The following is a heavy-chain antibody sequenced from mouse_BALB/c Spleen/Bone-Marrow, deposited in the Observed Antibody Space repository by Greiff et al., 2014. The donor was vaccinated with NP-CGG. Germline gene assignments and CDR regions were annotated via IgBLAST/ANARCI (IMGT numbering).Heavy chain of an antibody. CDR2: ISSGGST. CDR1: GFTFSSYA. D-gene: IGHD2-2*01. V-gene: IGHV5-6-5*01. Sequence: EVKLVESGGGLVKPGGSLKLSCAASGFTFSSYAMSWVRQTPEKRLEWVASISSGGSTYYPDSVKGRFTTSRDNARNILYLQMSSLRSEDTAMYYCAREMVTGFAYWGQGTLVTVSA. CDR3: AREMVTGFAY. J-gene: IGHJ3*01.